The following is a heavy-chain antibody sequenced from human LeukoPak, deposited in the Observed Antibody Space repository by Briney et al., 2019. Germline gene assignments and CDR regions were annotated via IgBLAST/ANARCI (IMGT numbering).Heavy chain of an antibody. D-gene: IGHD6-13*01. CDR2: ISSGSSTI. V-gene: IGHV3-48*01. Sequence: GGSLRLSCAASGFTFSSYNMNWVRQAPGKGLEWVSYISSGSSTIYYADSVKGRFTISRDNSKNTLYLQMNSLRAEDTAVYYCARDAEQQKDAFDIWGQGTMVTVSS. J-gene: IGHJ3*02. CDR3: ARDAEQQKDAFDI. CDR1: GFTFSSYN.